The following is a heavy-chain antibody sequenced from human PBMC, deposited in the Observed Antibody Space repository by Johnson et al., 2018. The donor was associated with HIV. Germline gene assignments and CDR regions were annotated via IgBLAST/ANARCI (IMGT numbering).Heavy chain of an antibody. D-gene: IGHD3-22*01. Sequence: QVQLVESGGGVVQPGGSLRLSCAASGFTFSSYGMHWVRQAPGKGLEWVAFIRYDGSNKYYADSVKGRFTISRDNSKNTLYLQKNSLRAEDTAVYYCAKGASITMIVAVVRAFDIWGQGTMVTVSS. CDR1: GFTFSSYG. CDR2: IRYDGSNK. CDR3: AKGASITMIVAVVRAFDI. J-gene: IGHJ3*02. V-gene: IGHV3-30*02.